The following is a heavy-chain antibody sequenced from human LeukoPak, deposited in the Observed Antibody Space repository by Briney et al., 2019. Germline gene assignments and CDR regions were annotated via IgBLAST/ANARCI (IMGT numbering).Heavy chain of an antibody. CDR3: TADYGLDP. V-gene: IGHV3-15*01. CDR2: IKSKTSGGTT. J-gene: IGHJ5*02. Sequence: GGSLRLSCTASGFTFINAWMTWVRQAPGKGLEWVGRIKSKTSGGTTDYAAPVNGRFTISRDDSKNTPYLQMNSLKSEDTAVYYCTADYGLDPWGQGNLVIVSS. D-gene: IGHD4-17*01. CDR1: GFTFINAW.